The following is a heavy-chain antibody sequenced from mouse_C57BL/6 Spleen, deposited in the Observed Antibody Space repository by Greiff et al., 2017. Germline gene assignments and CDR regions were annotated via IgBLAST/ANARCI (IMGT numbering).Heavy chain of an antibody. V-gene: IGHV1-72*01. CDR3: AIYAWFAY. J-gene: IGHJ3*01. Sequence: VQLQQSGAELVKPGASVKLSCKASGYTFTSYWMHWVKQRPGRGLEWIGRIDSNSGGTKYNEKFKSKATLTVDKPSSTAYMHLSSLTSEDSAVYYCAIYAWFAYWGQGTLVTVSA. CDR1: GYTFTSYW. CDR2: IDSNSGGT.